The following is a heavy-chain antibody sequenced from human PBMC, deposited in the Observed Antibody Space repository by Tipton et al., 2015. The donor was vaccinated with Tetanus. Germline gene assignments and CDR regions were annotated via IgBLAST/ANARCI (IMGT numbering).Heavy chain of an antibody. CDR3: ARDRGDYIYYGMDV. D-gene: IGHD3-22*01. CDR1: GYTFTGYY. V-gene: IGHV1-2*02. CDR2: IDPNSGDT. J-gene: IGHJ6*02. Sequence: QVQLVQSGAELKKPGASVTVSCTASGYTFTGYYMYWVRQAPGQGLEWVGWIDPNSGDTIYAQNFQGRVTMTRDTSISTVYMELSRLRSDDTAVYYCARDRGDYIYYGMDVWGPGTTVTVSS.